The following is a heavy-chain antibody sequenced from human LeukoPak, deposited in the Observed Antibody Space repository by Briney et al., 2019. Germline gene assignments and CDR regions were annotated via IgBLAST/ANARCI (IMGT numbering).Heavy chain of an antibody. CDR2: IYTGGST. V-gene: IGHV3-66*01. CDR1: GFTFSSYA. J-gene: IGHJ4*02. D-gene: IGHD7-27*01. Sequence: PGGSLRLSCAASGFTFSSYAMSWVRQAPGKGLEWVSVIYTGGSTSYADSVKGRFTISRDSSKNTLFLQMNSLRAEDTAVYYCARASTLRTGDAHWGQGTLVTVSS. CDR3: ARASTLRTGDAH.